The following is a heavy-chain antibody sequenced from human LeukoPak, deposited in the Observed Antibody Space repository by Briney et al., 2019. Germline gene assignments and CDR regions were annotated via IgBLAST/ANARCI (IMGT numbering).Heavy chain of an antibody. Sequence: GGSLRLSCAASGFSFSTYGMHWIRQAPGKGLEWVALIWNAGTNTYYADSVKGRFTISRDNSKNTLYLQMNSLRAEDTAVYYCVGDTPPGGDYYLDYWGQGTLVIVSS. D-gene: IGHD3-16*01. V-gene: IGHV3-33*01. J-gene: IGHJ4*02. CDR3: VGDTPPGGDYYLDY. CDR2: IWNAGTNT. CDR1: GFSFSTYG.